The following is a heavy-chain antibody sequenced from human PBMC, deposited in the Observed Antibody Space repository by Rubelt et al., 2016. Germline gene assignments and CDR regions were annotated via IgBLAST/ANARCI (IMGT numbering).Heavy chain of an antibody. D-gene: IGHD6-6*01. CDR1: GGSISSSSYY. Sequence: QVQLQESGPGLVKPSETLSLTCAVSGGSISSSSYYWGWIRQPPGKGLEWIGEINHSGSTNYNPSLKSRVTISVDTSKNQFSLKLSSVTAADTAVYYCARGAIAALGYWGQGTLVTVSS. CDR2: INHSGST. CDR3: ARGAIAALGY. J-gene: IGHJ4*02. V-gene: IGHV4-39*07.